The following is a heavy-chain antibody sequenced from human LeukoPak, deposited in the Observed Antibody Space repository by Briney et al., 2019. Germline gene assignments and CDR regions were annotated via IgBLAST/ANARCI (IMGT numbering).Heavy chain of an antibody. D-gene: IGHD3-22*01. J-gene: IGHJ4*02. CDR1: GYTFTGYY. Sequence: ASVKVSCKASGYTFTGYYMHWVRQAPGQGLEWMGWINPNSGGTNYAQKFQGRVTMTRDTSISTAYMELGRLRSDDTAVYYCARVEGYYDSSGYRLLDYWGQGTLVTVSS. CDR2: INPNSGGT. V-gene: IGHV1-2*02. CDR3: ARVEGYYDSSGYRLLDY.